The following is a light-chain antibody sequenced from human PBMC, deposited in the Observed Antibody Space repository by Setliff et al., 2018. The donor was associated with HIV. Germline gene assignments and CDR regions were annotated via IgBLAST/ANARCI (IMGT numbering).Light chain of an antibody. CDR2: DVS. J-gene: IGLJ1*01. CDR3: SSYTSSSTYV. Sequence: QSVLARPASVSGSPGQSITISCTGTSSDVGGYNYVSWYQQHPGKAPKFMIYDVSKRPSGVSNRFSGSKSGNTASLTISGLQAEDEADYYCSSYTSSSTYVFGTGTKVTVL. CDR1: SSDVGGYNY. V-gene: IGLV2-14*01.